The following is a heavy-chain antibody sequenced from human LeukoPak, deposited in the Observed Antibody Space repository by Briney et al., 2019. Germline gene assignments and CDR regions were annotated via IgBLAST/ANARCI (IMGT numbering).Heavy chain of an antibody. Sequence: GGSLRLSCAASGFTFSNAWMTWVRQAPGKGLEWVGRIKSKTDGGTTDYAAPVKGRFTISRDDSERTLDLQMNSLKTEDTAIYYCTAYSAMDVWAKGPRSPSP. V-gene: IGHV3-15*01. CDR2: IKSKTDGGTT. CDR3: TAYSAMDV. CDR1: GFTFSNAW. J-gene: IGHJ6*02.